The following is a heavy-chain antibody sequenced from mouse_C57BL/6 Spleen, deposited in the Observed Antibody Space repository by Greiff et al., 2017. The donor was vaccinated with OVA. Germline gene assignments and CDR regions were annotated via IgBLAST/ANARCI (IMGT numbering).Heavy chain of an antibody. J-gene: IGHJ4*01. Sequence: EVQLVESGGGLVQPGGSLSLSCAASGFTFTDYYMSWVRQPPGKALEWLGFIRNKANGYTTEYSASVKGRFTISRDNSQSILYLQMNALRAEDSATYYCARGGNYDAMDYWGQGTSVTVSS. D-gene: IGHD2-1*01. CDR2: IRNKANGYTT. CDR1: GFTFTDYY. CDR3: ARGGNYDAMDY. V-gene: IGHV7-3*01.